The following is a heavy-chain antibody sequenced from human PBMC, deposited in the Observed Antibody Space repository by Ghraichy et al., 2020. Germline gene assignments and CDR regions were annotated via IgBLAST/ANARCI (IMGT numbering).Heavy chain of an antibody. J-gene: IGHJ4*02. CDR3: ARDGDGSYYFDY. CDR2: IYYSGST. Sequence: SETLSLTCTVSGGSISSYYWSWIRPPPGKGLEWIGYIYYSGSTNYNPSLKSRVTISVDTSKNQFSLKLSSVTAADTAVYYCARDGDGSYYFDYWGQGTLVTVSS. CDR1: GGSISSYY. V-gene: IGHV4-59*01. D-gene: IGHD1-26*01.